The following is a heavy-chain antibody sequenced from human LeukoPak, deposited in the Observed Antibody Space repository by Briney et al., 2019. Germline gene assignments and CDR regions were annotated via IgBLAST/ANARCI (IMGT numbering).Heavy chain of an antibody. Sequence: SVKVSCKASGGTFSSYAISWVRQAPGQGLEWMGRIIPIFGTANYAQKFQGRVTITTDESTSTAYMELSSLRSEDTAVYYCARDSHYYDSSGYWFEYWGQGTLVTVSS. D-gene: IGHD3-22*01. CDR1: GGTFSSYA. CDR2: IIPIFGTA. J-gene: IGHJ1*01. CDR3: ARDSHYYDSSGYWFEY. V-gene: IGHV1-69*05.